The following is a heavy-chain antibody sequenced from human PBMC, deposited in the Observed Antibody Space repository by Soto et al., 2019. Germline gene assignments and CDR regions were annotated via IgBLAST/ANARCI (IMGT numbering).Heavy chain of an antibody. J-gene: IGHJ4*02. CDR2: ISSGGSTI. CDR3: ARDRAAGGY. D-gene: IGHD6-13*01. Sequence: GGSLRLSCAASGFTFSDYYMNWVRQAPGKGLEWVAYISSGGSTIHYADSVRGRFTVSRDNARNSLYLQMNTLSVEDTALYYCARDRAAGGYWGQGTLVTVSS. V-gene: IGHV3-11*04. CDR1: GFTFSDYY.